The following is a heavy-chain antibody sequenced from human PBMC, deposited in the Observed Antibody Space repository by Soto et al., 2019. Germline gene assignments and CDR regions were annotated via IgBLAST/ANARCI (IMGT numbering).Heavy chain of an antibody. CDR2: IYYSGST. CDR3: ARQDYDSSGYSLGDFDY. Sequence: QLQLQESGPGLVKPSETLSLTCTVSGGSISSSSYYWGWIRQPPGKGLEWIGSIYYSGSTYYNPSLKIRVTISVDTSKNQFSLKLSSVTAADTAVYYCARQDYDSSGYSLGDFDYWGQGTLVTVSS. D-gene: IGHD3-22*01. CDR1: GGSISSSSYY. J-gene: IGHJ4*02. V-gene: IGHV4-39*01.